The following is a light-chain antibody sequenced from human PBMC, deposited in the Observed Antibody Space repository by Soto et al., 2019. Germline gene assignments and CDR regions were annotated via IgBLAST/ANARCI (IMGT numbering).Light chain of an antibody. Sequence: QSALTQPASVSGSPGQSITISCTGTSSDIGSYDLVSWYRQHPGKAPKLIIYEVNKRPSGVSNRFSASKSGKTASLTISGLQAEDEADYYCRSFAGSPWVFGGGTKLTVL. CDR3: RSFAGSPWV. CDR2: EVN. CDR1: SSDIGSYDL. J-gene: IGLJ3*02. V-gene: IGLV2-23*02.